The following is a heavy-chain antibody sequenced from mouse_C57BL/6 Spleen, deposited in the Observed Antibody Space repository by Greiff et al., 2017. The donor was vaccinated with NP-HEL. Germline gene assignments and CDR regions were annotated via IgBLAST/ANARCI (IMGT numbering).Heavy chain of an antibody. J-gene: IGHJ2*01. CDR3: ARSTMVTTFDY. CDR2: VYPGGGYT. V-gene: IGHV1-63*01. CDR1: GYTFTNYW. D-gene: IGHD2-2*01. Sequence: QVQLQQSGAELVRPGTSVKMSCKASGYTFTNYWIGWAKQRPGHGLEWIGDVYPGGGYTNYNEKFKGKATLTADKSSSTAYMQFSSLTSEDSAIYYCARSTMVTTFDYWGQGTTLTVSS.